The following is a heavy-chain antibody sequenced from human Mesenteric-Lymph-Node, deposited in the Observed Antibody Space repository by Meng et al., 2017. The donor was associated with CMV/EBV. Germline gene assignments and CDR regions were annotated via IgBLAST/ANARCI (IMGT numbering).Heavy chain of an antibody. CDR1: GGSISSYY. CDR3: AREGDSSSWSNFDY. D-gene: IGHD6-13*01. V-gene: IGHV3-21*01. Sequence: GGSLRLSCTVSGGSISSYYWSWIRQPPGKGLEWVSSISSSSSYMYYADSVKGRFTISRDNAKNSLYLQMNSLRAEDTAVYYCAREGDSSSWSNFDYWGQGALVTVSS. CDR2: ISSSSSYM. J-gene: IGHJ4*02.